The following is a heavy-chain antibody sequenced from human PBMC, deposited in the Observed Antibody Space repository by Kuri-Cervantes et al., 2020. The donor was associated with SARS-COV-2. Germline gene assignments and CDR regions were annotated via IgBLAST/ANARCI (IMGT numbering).Heavy chain of an antibody. D-gene: IGHD1-26*01. Sequence: SETLSLTCAVSGYSISSGYYWDWIRQPPGKGLEWIGSVYHSGETYYNPSLNRRVSISIDASKNQFSLKLTSVTAADTAVYYCVRDLQKWEQPEYWGQGALVTVSS. CDR1: GYSISSGYY. CDR3: VRDLQKWEQPEY. V-gene: IGHV4-38-2*02. J-gene: IGHJ4*02. CDR2: VYHSGET.